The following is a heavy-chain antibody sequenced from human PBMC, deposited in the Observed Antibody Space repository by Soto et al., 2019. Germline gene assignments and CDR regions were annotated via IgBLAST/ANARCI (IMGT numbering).Heavy chain of an antibody. J-gene: IGHJ5*02. V-gene: IGHV1-8*01. Sequence: ASVKVSCKASGYTFTSYDINWVRQATGQGLEWMGWMNPNSGNTGYAQKFQGRVTMTRNTSISTAYMELSSLRSEDTAVYYCATVRNNKKGWFDTWGQGTLVTVSS. CDR2: MNPNSGNT. CDR1: GYTFTSYD. CDR3: ATVRNNKKGWFDT. D-gene: IGHD3-3*01.